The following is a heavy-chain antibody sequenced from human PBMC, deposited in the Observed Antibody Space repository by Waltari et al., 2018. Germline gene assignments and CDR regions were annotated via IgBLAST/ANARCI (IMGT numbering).Heavy chain of an antibody. V-gene: IGHV3-7*01. D-gene: IGHD1-26*01. CDR3: ARLAVWVAQEDF. CDR1: GFTFSHYW. J-gene: IGHJ4*02. Sequence: EVQLVESGGGLVQPGGSLRLSCAASGFTFSHYWMTWVRQAPGKGLELVANIKQDGSAKYYVDSVKGRFTISRDNARNSLFLQMDSLRAEDTAVYYCARLAVWVAQEDFWGQGTLVTVSS. CDR2: IKQDGSAK.